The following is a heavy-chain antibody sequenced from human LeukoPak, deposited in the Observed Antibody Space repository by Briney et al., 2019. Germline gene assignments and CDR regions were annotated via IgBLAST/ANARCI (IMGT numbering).Heavy chain of an antibody. CDR2: ISSSSTTI. CDR3: AREIYGGCLNS. J-gene: IGHJ4*02. D-gene: IGHD4-23*01. CDR1: GFIFNTYA. Sequence: PGGSLRLSCAASGFIFNTYAMNWVRQAPGKGLEWVSYISSSSTTIYNADSVKGRFTISRDNARNSLYLQMNSLRGEDTAVYYCAREIYGGCLNSWGQGTLVTVSS. V-gene: IGHV3-48*01.